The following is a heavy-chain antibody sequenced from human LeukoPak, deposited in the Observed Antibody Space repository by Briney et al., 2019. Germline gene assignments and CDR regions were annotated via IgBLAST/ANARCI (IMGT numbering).Heavy chain of an antibody. CDR2: IYHSGST. Sequence: KPSGTLSLTCAVSGGSISSSNWWSWVRQPPGKGLEWIGEIYHSGSTYINPSLKSRVTVSEDTSKNQFSLKLSSVTAADTAVYYCARHFDLYYGMDVWGQGTTVTVSS. J-gene: IGHJ6*02. CDR1: GGSISSSNW. D-gene: IGHD3-9*01. V-gene: IGHV4-4*02. CDR3: ARHFDLYYGMDV.